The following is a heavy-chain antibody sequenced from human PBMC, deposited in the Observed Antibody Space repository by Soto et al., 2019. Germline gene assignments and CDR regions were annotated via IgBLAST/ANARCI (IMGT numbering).Heavy chain of an antibody. V-gene: IGHV3-53*01. D-gene: IGHD6-6*01. CDR2: IYSGGST. J-gene: IGHJ3*02. Sequence: PGGSLRLSCAASGFTFSNYGMHWVRQAPGKGLEWVSVIYSGGSTYYADSVKGRFTISRDNSKNTLYLQMNSLRAEDTAVYYCARDRYSSSSGDAFDIWGQGTMVTVSS. CDR3: ARDRYSSSSGDAFDI. CDR1: GFTFSNYG.